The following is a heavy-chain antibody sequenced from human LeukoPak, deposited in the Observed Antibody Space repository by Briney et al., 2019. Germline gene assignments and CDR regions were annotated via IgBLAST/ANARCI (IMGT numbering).Heavy chain of an antibody. Sequence: PSETLSLTCTVPGGSISSSSYYWGWIRLPPGKGLEWIGSIYYSGSTYYNPSLKSRVTLSVDTSKNQFSLKLSSVTAADTAIYYCARRNSGYNNFDYWGQGTLVTVSS. V-gene: IGHV4-39*01. CDR1: GGSISSSSYY. J-gene: IGHJ4*02. CDR2: IYYSGST. D-gene: IGHD5-12*01. CDR3: ARRNSGYNNFDY.